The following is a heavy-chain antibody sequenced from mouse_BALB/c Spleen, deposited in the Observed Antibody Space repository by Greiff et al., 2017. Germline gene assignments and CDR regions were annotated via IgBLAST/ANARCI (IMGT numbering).Heavy chain of an antibody. D-gene: IGHD1-1*01. CDR3: AYYYVSGFAY. V-gene: IGHV14-1*02. J-gene: IGHJ3*01. Sequence: VQLQQSGAELVRPGAFVKLSCKASGFNIKDYYMHWVKQRPEQGLEWIGWIDPENGNTIYDPKLQGKASIKADTSSNTSYLQLSSLTSEDTAVYYCAYYYVSGFAYWGQGTLVTGSA. CDR2: IDPENGNT. CDR1: GFNIKDYY.